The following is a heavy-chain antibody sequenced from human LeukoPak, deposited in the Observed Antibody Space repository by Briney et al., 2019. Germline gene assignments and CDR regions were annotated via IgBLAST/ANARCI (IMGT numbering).Heavy chain of an antibody. D-gene: IGHD6-13*01. CDR3: ARWTRAPGIAAAGRGPGSHFDY. CDR1: GGSISSYY. V-gene: IGHV4-59*08. CDR2: IYYSGST. Sequence: SETLSLTCTVSGGSISSYYWSWIRQPPGKGLEWIGYIYYSGSTNYNPSLKSRVTISVDTSKNQFSLKLSSVTAADTAVYYCARWTRAPGIAAAGRGPGSHFDYWGQGTLVTVSS. J-gene: IGHJ4*02.